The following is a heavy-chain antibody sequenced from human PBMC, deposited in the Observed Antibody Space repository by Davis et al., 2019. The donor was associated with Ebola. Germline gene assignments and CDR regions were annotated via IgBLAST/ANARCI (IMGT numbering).Heavy chain of an antibody. V-gene: IGHV1-69*04. Sequence: SSVNVSCMASVGTFRSYAISWVRQAPGQGLEWMGRIIPILGIANYAQKFQGRVTITADKSTSTAYMELSSLRSEDTAVYYCAREPFDYWGQGTLVTVSS. J-gene: IGHJ4*02. CDR1: VGTFRSYA. CDR2: IIPILGIA. CDR3: AREPFDY.